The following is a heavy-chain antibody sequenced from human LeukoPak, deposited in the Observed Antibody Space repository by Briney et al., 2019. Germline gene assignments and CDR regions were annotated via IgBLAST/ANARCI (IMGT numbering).Heavy chain of an antibody. CDR1: GGSISSGDYY. J-gene: IGHJ4*02. Sequence: SQTLSLTCTVSGGSISSGDYYWSWIRQPPGKGLEWIGYIYYSGSTYYNPSLKSRVTISVDTSKNQFSLKLSSVTAADTAVYYCARHSIVGQWLVPFDYWGQGTLVTVSS. D-gene: IGHD6-19*01. CDR3: ARHSIVGQWLVPFDY. V-gene: IGHV4-30-4*01. CDR2: IYYSGST.